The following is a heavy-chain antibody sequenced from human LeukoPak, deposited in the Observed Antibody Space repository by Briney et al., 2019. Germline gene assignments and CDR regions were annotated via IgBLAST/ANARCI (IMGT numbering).Heavy chain of an antibody. CDR3: ARARDDYGGHFDL. CDR2: ISGSGGST. V-gene: IGHV3-23*01. Sequence: GGSLRLSCAASGLTFSSYGMSWVRQAPGKGLEWVSAISGSGGSTYYADSVKGRFTISRDNSKNTLYLQMGSLRAEDMAVYYCARARDDYGGHFDLWGRGTLVTVSS. J-gene: IGHJ2*01. D-gene: IGHD4-23*01. CDR1: GLTFSSYG.